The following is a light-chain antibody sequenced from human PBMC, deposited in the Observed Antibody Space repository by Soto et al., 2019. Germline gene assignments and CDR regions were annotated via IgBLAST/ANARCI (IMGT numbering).Light chain of an antibody. Sequence: IQMHQSPSSLSASVGDRVTITCRASQGISSYLAWYQQKPGKAPKLLIYAASTLQSGVPSRFSGSGSGTDFTLTISSLKPEDFATYYCQQLNSYPQLTFGGGTKVDXK. CDR3: QQLNSYPQLT. V-gene: IGKV1-9*01. J-gene: IGKJ4*01. CDR2: AAS. CDR1: QGISSY.